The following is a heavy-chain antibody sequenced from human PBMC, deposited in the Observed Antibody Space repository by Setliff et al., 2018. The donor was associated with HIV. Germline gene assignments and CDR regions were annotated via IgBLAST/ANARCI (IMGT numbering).Heavy chain of an antibody. CDR1: GFTFSSYW. Sequence: GGSLRLSCAASGFTFSSYWMHWVRQAPGKGLVWVFGMNTDGSSTRYADSVKGRFTISRDNAKSTVYLQMGSLSADDTAVYYCARDYVWGRRAFDIWGPGTMVTVSS. V-gene: IGHV3-74*01. J-gene: IGHJ3*02. CDR3: ARDYVWGRRAFDI. CDR2: MNTDGSST. D-gene: IGHD3-16*01.